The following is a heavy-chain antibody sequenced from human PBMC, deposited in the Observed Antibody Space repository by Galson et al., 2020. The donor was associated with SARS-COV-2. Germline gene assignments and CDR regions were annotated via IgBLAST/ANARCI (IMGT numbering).Heavy chain of an antibody. D-gene: IGHD2-2*01. J-gene: IGHJ3*01. CDR3: ARTRPTSWESSVGSFDV. Sequence: SGPTLVKPTETLTLTCTVSGFSLNNARLGVSWIRQPPGKALEWLAHIFSNEEKSYSTSLRRRLTVSKDTSKSQVVLVMANVDPLDTATYYCARTRPTSWESSVGSFDVWGLGTLVTVSS. CDR1: GFSLNNARLG. CDR2: IFSNEEK. V-gene: IGHV2-26*01.